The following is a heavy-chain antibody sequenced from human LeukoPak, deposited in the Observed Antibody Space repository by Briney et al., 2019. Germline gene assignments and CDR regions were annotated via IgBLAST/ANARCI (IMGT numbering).Heavy chain of an antibody. CDR3: ARGGGSYYVVN. D-gene: IGHD1-26*01. CDR2: VSSSGYTI. V-gene: IGHV3-11*04. CDR1: GFTLSDYY. J-gene: IGHJ4*02. Sequence: GGSLRLSCAASGFTLSDYYMSWIRQAPGKGLEWISYVSSSGYTIYYADSVKGRFTISRDNAKNTLYLQMNSLRAEDTAVYYCARGGGSYYVVNWGQGTLVTVSS.